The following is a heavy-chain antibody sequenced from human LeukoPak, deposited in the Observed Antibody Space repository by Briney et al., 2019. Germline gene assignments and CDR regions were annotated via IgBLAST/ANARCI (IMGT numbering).Heavy chain of an antibody. Sequence: GGSLRLSCAASGFTFSSYSMNWVRQAPGKGLEWVSSISSSSYIYYADSVKGRFTISRDNAKNSLYLQMNSLRAEDTAVYYCARDGVVVAANDYCGQGTLVTVSS. V-gene: IGHV3-21*01. CDR3: ARDGVVVAANDY. J-gene: IGHJ4*02. CDR2: ISSSSYI. CDR1: GFTFSSYS. D-gene: IGHD2-15*01.